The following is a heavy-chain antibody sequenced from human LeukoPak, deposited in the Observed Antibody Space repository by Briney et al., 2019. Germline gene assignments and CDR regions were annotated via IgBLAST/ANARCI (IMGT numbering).Heavy chain of an antibody. CDR2: IKQDGSEK. Sequence: GGSLRLSCAASGFTFSNYVMNWVRQAPGKGLEWVANIKQDGSEKYYVDSVKGRFTISRDNAKNSLYLQMNSLRAEDTAVYYCARDHPYYYDISGYWHDYWGLGTLVTVSS. CDR1: GFTFSNYV. CDR3: ARDHPYYYDISGYWHDY. J-gene: IGHJ4*02. V-gene: IGHV3-7*01. D-gene: IGHD3-22*01.